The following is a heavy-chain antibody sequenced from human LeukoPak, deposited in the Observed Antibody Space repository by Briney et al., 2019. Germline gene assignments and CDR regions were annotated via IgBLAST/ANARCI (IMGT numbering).Heavy chain of an antibody. D-gene: IGHD5-18*01. CDR2: IYYSGST. Sequence: PSETLSLTCTVSGGSISSYYWSWIRQPPGKGLEWIGYIYYSGSTNYNPSLKSRVTISVDTSKNQFSLKLSSVTAADTAVYYCARGKYSYEYNDAFDIWGQGTMVTVSS. J-gene: IGHJ3*02. V-gene: IGHV4-59*01. CDR1: GGSISSYY. CDR3: ARGKYSYEYNDAFDI.